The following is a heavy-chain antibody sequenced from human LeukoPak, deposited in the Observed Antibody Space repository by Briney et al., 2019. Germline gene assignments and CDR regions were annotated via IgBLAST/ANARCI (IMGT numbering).Heavy chain of an antibody. Sequence: PGGSLRLSCAASGFTFRAYGMHWVRQAPGKGLEWVAVISNDGSIKHYADSVKGRFTISRDNSKNTLFLQMDSLRVGDTAVYYCAKAPPGLSLDSWGQGTLVTVSS. CDR2: ISNDGSIK. D-gene: IGHD1-14*01. CDR1: GFTFRAYG. V-gene: IGHV3-30*18. J-gene: IGHJ4*02. CDR3: AKAPPGLSLDS.